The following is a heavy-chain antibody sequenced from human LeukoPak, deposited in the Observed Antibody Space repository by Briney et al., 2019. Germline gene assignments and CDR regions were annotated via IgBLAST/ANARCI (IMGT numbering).Heavy chain of an antibody. CDR3: ARDRALYDSRRGYYYTEDDY. V-gene: IGHV3-7*01. J-gene: IGHJ4*02. D-gene: IGHD3-22*01. CDR2: MNQDGSEK. CDR1: GFTFSTYW. Sequence: GGSLRLSCAASGFTFSTYWMSWVRQAPGKGLEWVANMNQDGSEKYYLDSVKGRFTVSRDNAKNSLYLQMNNLRDDDTAVHFCARDRALYDSRRGYYYTEDDYWGQGTLVTVSS.